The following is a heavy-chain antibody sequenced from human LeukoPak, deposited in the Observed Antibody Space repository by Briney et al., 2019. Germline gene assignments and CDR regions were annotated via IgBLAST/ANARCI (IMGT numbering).Heavy chain of an antibody. J-gene: IGHJ4*02. CDR3: AREERTFGVVIDY. CDR1: GFTFSSYA. CDR2: IPYDGSNK. V-gene: IGHV3-30*01. D-gene: IGHD3-3*01. Sequence: GGSLRLSCAASGFTFSSYAMHWVRQAPGKGLEWVAVIPYDGSNKYYADSVKGRFTISRDNSKNTLYLQMNSLRAEDTAVYYCAREERTFGVVIDYWGQGTLVTVSS.